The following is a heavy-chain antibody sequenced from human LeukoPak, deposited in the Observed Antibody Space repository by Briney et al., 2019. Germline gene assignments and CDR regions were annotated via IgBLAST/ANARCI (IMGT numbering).Heavy chain of an antibody. CDR3: ARLVLGSGSRGFDY. CDR1: GYTFTGYY. CDR2: INPNSGGT. Sequence: GASVKVSCKASGYTFTGYYMHWVRQAPGQGLEWMGWINPNSGGTNYAQKFQGRVTMTRDTSISTAYMELSRLRSDDTAVFYCARLVLGSGSRGFDYWGQGTLVTVSS. J-gene: IGHJ4*02. D-gene: IGHD3-10*01. V-gene: IGHV1-2*02.